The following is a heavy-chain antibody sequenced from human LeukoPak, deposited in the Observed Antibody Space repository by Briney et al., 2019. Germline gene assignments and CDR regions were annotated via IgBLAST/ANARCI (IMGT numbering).Heavy chain of an antibody. J-gene: IGHJ4*02. CDR3: ATSYYDSSGYYYPFDF. D-gene: IGHD3-22*01. V-gene: IGHV4-30-4*01. Sequence: SETLSLTCTVSGGSISSGNYYWNWIRQPPGKGLEWIGYIYYSGSTYYNPPLKSRVTISVDTSKNQFSLKLSSVTAADTAVYHCATSYYDSSGYYYPFDFWGQGTLVTVSS. CDR1: GGSISSGNYY. CDR2: IYYSGST.